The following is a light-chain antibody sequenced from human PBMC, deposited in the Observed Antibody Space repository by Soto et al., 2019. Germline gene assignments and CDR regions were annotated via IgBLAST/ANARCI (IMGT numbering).Light chain of an antibody. CDR3: SSYTSSSYYV. Sequence: LTQPASVSGSPGQSITISCTRTSSDVGGYNYVSWYQQHPGKAPKLMIYEVSDRPSGVSNRFSGSKSGNTASLPISGLQAEDEADYYCSSYTSSSYYVFGTGTNVTVL. CDR1: SSDVGGYNY. V-gene: IGLV2-14*01. J-gene: IGLJ1*01. CDR2: EVS.